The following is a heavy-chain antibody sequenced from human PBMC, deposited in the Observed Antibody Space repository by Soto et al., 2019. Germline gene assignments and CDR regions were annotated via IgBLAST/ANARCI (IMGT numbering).Heavy chain of an antibody. D-gene: IGHD6-19*01. CDR2: ISSSSSYI. J-gene: IGHJ4*02. V-gene: IGHV3-21*01. CDR1: GFTFSSYS. Sequence: EVQLVESGGGLVKPGGSLRLSCAASGFTFSSYSMNWVRQAPGKGLEWVSSISSSSSYIYYADSVKGRFTISRDNAKNSLYLQMNSLRAEDTAVYYCAREDSSGWSVFDYWGQGTLVTVSS. CDR3: AREDSSGWSVFDY.